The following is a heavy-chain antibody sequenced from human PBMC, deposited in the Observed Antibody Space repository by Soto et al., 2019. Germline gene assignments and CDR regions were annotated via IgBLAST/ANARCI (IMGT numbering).Heavy chain of an antibody. CDR3: ARESHDSLTGPPWVWYFDL. V-gene: IGHV4-34*01. CDR2: INDRGSI. J-gene: IGHJ2*01. CDR1: GGSFSGYY. Sequence: QVQLQQWGAGPLRPLETLSLTCGVSGGSFSGYYWAWIRQSPGKGLEWIGEINDRGSINYNPSLKSRVSISVDTSMNHYSLNLRSVTAADTAVYYCARESHDSLTGPPWVWYFDLWGRGTLVTVSS. D-gene: IGHD3-9*01.